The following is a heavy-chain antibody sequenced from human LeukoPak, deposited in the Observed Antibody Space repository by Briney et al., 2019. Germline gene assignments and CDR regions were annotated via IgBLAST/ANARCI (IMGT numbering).Heavy chain of an antibody. V-gene: IGHV4-61*02. CDR3: ARGVVTDDYYMDV. D-gene: IGHD2-21*02. CDR2: LYTNDNT. J-gene: IGHJ6*03. Sequence: SETLSLTCSVSGVSISSGRYYWPWLRQPAGKGLEWIGRLYTNDNTNYDPSLESRVSISVDTSKSQFYLQLTSVTAADTAVYFCARGVVTDDYYMDVWGKGITVIVSS. CDR1: GVSISSGRYY.